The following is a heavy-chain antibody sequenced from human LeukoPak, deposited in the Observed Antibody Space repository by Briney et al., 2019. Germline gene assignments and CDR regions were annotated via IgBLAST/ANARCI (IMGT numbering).Heavy chain of an antibody. CDR3: ARDRGDDAFDI. V-gene: IGHV3-74*01. J-gene: IGHJ3*02. Sequence: GGSLSLSWAASGFTISGYSMHCVRQAPGKGLVWVSRITSDGSSTSYADSVKGRFTISRDNARYTQYLQMNSLRAEDTAVYYSARDRGDDAFDIWGQGTMVTVSS. CDR1: GFTISGYS. CDR2: ITSDGSST. D-gene: IGHD3-10*01.